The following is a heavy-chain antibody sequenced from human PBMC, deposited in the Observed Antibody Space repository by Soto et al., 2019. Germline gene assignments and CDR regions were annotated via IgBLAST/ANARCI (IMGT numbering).Heavy chain of an antibody. D-gene: IGHD3-9*01. Sequence: PGGSLRLSCAASGFTFSSYGMHWVRQAPGKGLEWVAVISYDGSNKYYADSVKGRFTISRDNSKNTLYLQMNSLKTEDTAVYYCTRLFYYTILTAPGGMDVWGQGTTVTV. J-gene: IGHJ6*02. CDR1: GFTFSSYG. CDR2: ISYDGSNK. V-gene: IGHV3-30*03. CDR3: TRLFYYTILTAPGGMDV.